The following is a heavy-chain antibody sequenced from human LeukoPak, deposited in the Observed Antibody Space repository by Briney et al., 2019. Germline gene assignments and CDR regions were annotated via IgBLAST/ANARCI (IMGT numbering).Heavy chain of an antibody. J-gene: IGHJ3*02. Sequence: GESLKISCKGSGYSITSYWITWVRQMAGKGLEWMGRIDPSDSYNNYSPSFQGHVTISADKSISTAYLQWSSLKASDTAMYYCARQVAYDGFDIWGQGTMVTVSS. V-gene: IGHV5-10-1*01. CDR3: ARQVAYDGFDI. CDR2: IDPSDSYN. CDR1: GYSITSYW. D-gene: IGHD5-12*01.